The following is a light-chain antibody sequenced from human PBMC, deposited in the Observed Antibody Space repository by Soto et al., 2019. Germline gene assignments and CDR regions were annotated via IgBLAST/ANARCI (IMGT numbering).Light chain of an antibody. CDR2: DAS. V-gene: IGKV1-12*01. Sequence: DIQIAQSPSSVSASVGHIVTITCRASQDISRWLAWYQQKPGKAPKLLIHDASNLQTGVPSRFSGSGSGTEFTLTISSLQPEDFATYYCQQANSYPITFGQGTRLEI. CDR1: QDISRW. J-gene: IGKJ5*01. CDR3: QQANSYPIT.